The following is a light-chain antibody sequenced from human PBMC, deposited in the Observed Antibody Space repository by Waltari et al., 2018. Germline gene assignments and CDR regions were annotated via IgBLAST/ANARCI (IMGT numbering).Light chain of an antibody. CDR1: SSHIGRNT. V-gene: IGLV1-44*01. Sequence: VLHQPPPAFWTPGQRGTISCSGSSSHIGRNTFNLYQQLPGTAPKLLIYSNNQRPSGVPDRFSGSKSGTSASLAISGLQSEDEADYYCAAWDDSLNGWVFGGGTKLTVL. J-gene: IGLJ3*02. CDR3: AAWDDSLNGWV. CDR2: SNN.